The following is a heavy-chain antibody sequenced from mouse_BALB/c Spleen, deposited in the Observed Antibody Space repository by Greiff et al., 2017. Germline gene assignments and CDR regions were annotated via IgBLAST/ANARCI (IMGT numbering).Heavy chain of an antibody. Sequence: QVQLKESGAELMKPGASVKISCKATGYTFSSYWIEWVKQRPGHGLEWIGEILPGSGSTNYNEKFKGKATFTADTSSNTAYMQLSSLTSEDSAVYYCARYVYGNFAYWGQGTLVTVSA. CDR3: ARYVYGNFAY. CDR2: ILPGSGST. CDR1: GYTFSSYW. D-gene: IGHD2-1*01. V-gene: IGHV1-9*01. J-gene: IGHJ3*01.